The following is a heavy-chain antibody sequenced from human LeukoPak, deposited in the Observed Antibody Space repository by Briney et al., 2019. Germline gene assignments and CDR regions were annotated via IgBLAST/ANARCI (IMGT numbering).Heavy chain of an antibody. CDR1: GFTFSSYG. CDR3: AKESLMDIVVVPAARSPFDY. J-gene: IGHJ4*02. Sequence: PGGSLRLSCAASGFTFSSYGMHWVRQAPGKGLEWVAFIRYDGSNKYYADSVKGRFTISRDNSKNTLYLQMNSLRAEDTAVYYCAKESLMDIVVVPAARSPFDYWGQRTLVTVSS. V-gene: IGHV3-30*02. D-gene: IGHD2-2*03. CDR2: IRYDGSNK.